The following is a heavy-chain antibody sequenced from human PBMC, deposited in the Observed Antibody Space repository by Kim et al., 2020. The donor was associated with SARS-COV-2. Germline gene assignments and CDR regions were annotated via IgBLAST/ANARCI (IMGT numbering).Heavy chain of an antibody. V-gene: IGHV3-23*01. J-gene: IGHJ4*02. CDR3: AKDLFGVVIIFLFDY. Sequence: DSVKGRFTISRDNSKNTLYLQMNSLRAEDTAVYYCAKDLFGVVIIFLFDYWGQGTLVTVSS. D-gene: IGHD3-3*01.